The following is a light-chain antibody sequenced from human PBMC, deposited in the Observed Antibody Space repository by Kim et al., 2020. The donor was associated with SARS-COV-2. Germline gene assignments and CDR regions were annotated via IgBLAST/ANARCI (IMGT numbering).Light chain of an antibody. CDR2: SGS. Sequence: VLTQSPGTVSLSPGERATLSCRASQTVTKNYLAWDQQRPGQAPRLLLYSGSVRATGVPDRFSGSGSGTDFTLTISRLEPEDFAVYYCQFYFSSPLTFGGGTKVDIK. CDR1: QTVTKNY. V-gene: IGKV3-20*01. CDR3: QFYFSSPLT. J-gene: IGKJ4*01.